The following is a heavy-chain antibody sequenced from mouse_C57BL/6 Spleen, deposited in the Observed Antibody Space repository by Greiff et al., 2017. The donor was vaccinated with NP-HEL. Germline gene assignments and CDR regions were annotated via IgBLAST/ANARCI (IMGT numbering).Heavy chain of an antibody. CDR2: IYPSDSET. Sequence: QVQLQQPGAELVRPGSSVKLSCKASGYTFTSYWMDWVKQRPGQGLEWIGNIYPSDSETHYNQKFKDKATLTVDKSSSTAYMQLSSLTSEDSAVYYCARVGRGYFDVWGTGTTVTVSS. V-gene: IGHV1-61*01. J-gene: IGHJ1*03. D-gene: IGHD1-1*01. CDR3: ARVGRGYFDV. CDR1: GYTFTSYW.